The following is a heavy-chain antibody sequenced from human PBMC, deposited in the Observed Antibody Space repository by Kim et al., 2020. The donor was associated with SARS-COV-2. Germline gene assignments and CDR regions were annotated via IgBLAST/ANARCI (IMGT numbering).Heavy chain of an antibody. J-gene: IGHJ6*01. CDR2: TYYRSKWYN. D-gene: IGHD2-21*01. V-gene: IGHV6-1*01. Sequence: SQTLSLTCAISGDSVSRNGAAWNWIRPSPSRGLEWLGRTYYRSKWYNDYAVSVNSRITIKPDTSKNQFSLQLNSVTPEDTAVYFCARGVIPESYYYGMDVWGQGTTVTVSS. CDR1: GDSVSRNGAA. CDR3: ARGVIPESYYYGMDV.